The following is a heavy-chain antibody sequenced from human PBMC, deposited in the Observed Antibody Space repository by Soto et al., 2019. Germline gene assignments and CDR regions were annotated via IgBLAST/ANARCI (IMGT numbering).Heavy chain of an antibody. CDR2: MNPRSGDA. Sequence: QVHLEQSGAEVRKPGASVKVSCKTSGYSFTTFDISWVRQATGQGLEWMGWMNPRSGDADYEQKFQGRVTTTGETSITRANMQLRALGSDDTAVYYCVSSGEGIGYWCQGTLVTVSS. J-gene: IGHJ4*02. CDR1: GYSFTTFD. D-gene: IGHD6-25*01. V-gene: IGHV1-8*01. CDR3: VSSGEGIGY.